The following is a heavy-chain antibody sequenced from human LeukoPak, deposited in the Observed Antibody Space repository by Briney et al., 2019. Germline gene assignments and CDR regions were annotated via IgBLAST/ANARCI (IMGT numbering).Heavy chain of an antibody. Sequence: GGSLRLSCAASGFTFNSYSMHWVRQAPGKGLEWVTVISYDGSNKYYADSVKGRFTISRDNSKNTLYLQMNSLRAEDTAVYYCAKSPDEDIVVVPTTARDYYYYMDVWGKGTTVTVSS. J-gene: IGHJ6*03. D-gene: IGHD2-2*01. CDR2: ISYDGSNK. CDR3: AKSPDEDIVVVPTTARDYYYYMDV. V-gene: IGHV3-30*18. CDR1: GFTFNSYS.